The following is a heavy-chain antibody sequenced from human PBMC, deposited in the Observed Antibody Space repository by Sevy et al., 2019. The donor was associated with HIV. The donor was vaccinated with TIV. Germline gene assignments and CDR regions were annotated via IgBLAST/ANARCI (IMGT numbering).Heavy chain of an antibody. CDR1: GFTFSSYA. CDR3: AREYPYYYYYMDV. V-gene: IGHV3-30-3*01. J-gene: IGHJ6*03. Sequence: GGSLRLSCAASGFTFSSYAMHWVRQAPGKGLEWVEVISYDGSNKYYADSVKGRFTISRDNSKNTLYLQMNSLRAEDTAVYYCAREYPYYYYYMDVWGKGTTVTVSS. CDR2: ISYDGSNK. D-gene: IGHD2-2*02.